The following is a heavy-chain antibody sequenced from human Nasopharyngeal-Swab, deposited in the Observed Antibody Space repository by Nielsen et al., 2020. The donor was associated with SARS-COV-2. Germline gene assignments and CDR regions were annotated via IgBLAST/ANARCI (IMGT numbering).Heavy chain of an antibody. J-gene: IGHJ6*03. V-gene: IGHV3-7*01. D-gene: IGHD6-19*01. CDR1: GFNFRNYW. CDR3: AREGSDSSGPGEYYYFYMDV. Sequence: GGSLRLSCAASGFNFRNYWMTWVRQAPGKGLEWVATIEDYGSEKYYVDSVKGRFTISRDNAKNSLYLQMNSLKAEDTAVYYCAREGSDSSGPGEYYYFYMDVWGKGTTVTVSS. CDR2: IEDYGSEK.